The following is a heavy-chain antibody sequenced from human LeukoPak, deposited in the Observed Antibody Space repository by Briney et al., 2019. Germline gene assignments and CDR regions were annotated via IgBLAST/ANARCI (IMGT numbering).Heavy chain of an antibody. CDR3: ARRGVPAAKNYNWFDP. CDR2: INHSGST. D-gene: IGHD2-2*01. Sequence: SETLSLTCAVYSGSFSGYYWSWIRQPPGKGLEWIGEINHSGSTNYNPSLKSRVTISVDTSKNQFSLKLSSVTAADTAVYYCARRGVPAAKNYNWFDPWGQGTLVTVSS. J-gene: IGHJ5*02. CDR1: SGSFSGYY. V-gene: IGHV4-34*01.